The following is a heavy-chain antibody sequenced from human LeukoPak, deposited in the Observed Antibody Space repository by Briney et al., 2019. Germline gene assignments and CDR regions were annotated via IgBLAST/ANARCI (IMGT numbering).Heavy chain of an antibody. CDR1: GDSVSSHIAA. Sequence: SPTLSLTCAISGDSVSSHIAAWNWIRQSPSRGLEWLGRTYYRSKWYNDYAVSVNTRTIIDPDTSRNQFSLQLNSVTPEDTAVYYCARDQGGFDYWGQGTLVTVSS. CDR2: TYYRSKWYN. J-gene: IGHJ4*01. D-gene: IGHD1-26*01. CDR3: ARDQGGFDY. V-gene: IGHV6-1*01.